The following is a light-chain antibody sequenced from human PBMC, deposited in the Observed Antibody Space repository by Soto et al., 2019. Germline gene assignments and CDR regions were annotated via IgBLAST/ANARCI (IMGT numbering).Light chain of an antibody. J-gene: IGLJ3*02. Sequence: QSVLAQPASVSGSPGQSITISCTGTSSDFGSYNLVSWYQQHPGKAPKLMIYKGSERPSGVSNRFSGSKSGNTASLTISGLQAEDEADYYCCSSPGTYSWVFGGGTKLTVL. CDR1: SSDFGSYNL. CDR3: CSSPGTYSWV. V-gene: IGLV2-23*01. CDR2: KGS.